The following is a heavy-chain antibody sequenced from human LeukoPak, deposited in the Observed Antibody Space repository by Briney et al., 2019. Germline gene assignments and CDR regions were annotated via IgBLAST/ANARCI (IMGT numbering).Heavy chain of an antibody. CDR3: ARDKGDYFDY. V-gene: IGHV4-59*01. D-gene: IGHD3-16*01. J-gene: IGHJ4*02. Sequence: SETLSLTCTVSGGSISSYYWSWIRQPPGKGLEWIGYIYYSGSTNYNPSLKSRVTISVDASKNQFSLKLSSVTAADTAVYYCARDKGDYFDYWGQGTLVTVSS. CDR1: GGSISSYY. CDR2: IYYSGST.